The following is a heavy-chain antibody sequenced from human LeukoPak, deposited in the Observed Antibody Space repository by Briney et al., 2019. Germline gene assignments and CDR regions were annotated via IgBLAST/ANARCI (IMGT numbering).Heavy chain of an antibody. V-gene: IGHV1-2*02. CDR1: GYTFTGYY. Sequence: ASVKVSCKASGYTFTGYYMHWVRQAPGQGLEWMGWINPNSGGTNYAQKFQGRVTMTRDTSISTAYMELSRLRSDDTAVYYCARERVIHVAGTITYYYYYMDVWGKGTTVTVSS. CDR2: INPNSGGT. D-gene: IGHD6-19*01. CDR3: ARERVIHVAGTITYYYYYMDV. J-gene: IGHJ6*03.